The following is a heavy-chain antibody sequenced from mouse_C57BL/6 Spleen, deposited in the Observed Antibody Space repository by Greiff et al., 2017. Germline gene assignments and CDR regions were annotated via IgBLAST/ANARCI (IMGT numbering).Heavy chain of an antibody. Sequence: EVKLMESGPGLVKPSQSLSLTCSVTGYSITSGYYWNWIRQFPGNKLEWMGYISYDGSNNYNPSLKNRISITRDTSKNQFFLKLSSVTTEDTATYYCARDEGRPYAMDYWGQGTSVTVSS. CDR1: GYSITSGYY. CDR2: ISYDGSN. V-gene: IGHV3-6*01. CDR3: ARDEGRPYAMDY. D-gene: IGHD1-1*01. J-gene: IGHJ4*01.